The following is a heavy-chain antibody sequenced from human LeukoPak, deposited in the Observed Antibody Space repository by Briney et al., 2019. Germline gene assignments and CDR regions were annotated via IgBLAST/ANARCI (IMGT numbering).Heavy chain of an antibody. V-gene: IGHV4-38-2*02. CDR1: GYSVSSGYY. D-gene: IGHD2-2*01. Sequence: SETPSLTCTVSGYSVSSGYYWGWIRQPPGKGLEWIGSMYHSGDTYYNPSLKSRVTISVDTSKNQLSLKLSSVTAADTAVYYCARSKAHLSTSWYGTWFDPWGQGTLVTVSS. J-gene: IGHJ5*02. CDR3: ARSKAHLSTSWYGTWFDP. CDR2: MYHSGDT.